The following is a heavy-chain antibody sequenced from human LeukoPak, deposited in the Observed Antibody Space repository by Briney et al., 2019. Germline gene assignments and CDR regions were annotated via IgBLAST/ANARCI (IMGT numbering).Heavy chain of an antibody. CDR2: INSDGSST. V-gene: IGHV3-74*01. D-gene: IGHD3-3*01. CDR1: GFTFSSYW. Sequence: GGSLRLSCAASGFTFSSYWMHWVRQAPGKGLVWVSRINSDGSSTSYADSVKGRFTISRDNAKNTLYLQMNSLRAEGTAVYYCARTYYDFWSGPYYYYYGMDVWGQGTTVTVSS. J-gene: IGHJ6*02. CDR3: ARTYYDFWSGPYYYYYGMDV.